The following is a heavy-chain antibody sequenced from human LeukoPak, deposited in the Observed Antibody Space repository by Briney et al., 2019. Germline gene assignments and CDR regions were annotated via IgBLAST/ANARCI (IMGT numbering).Heavy chain of an antibody. J-gene: IGHJ4*02. Sequence: GRSLRLSCAASGFTFDDYAMHWVRQAPGKGLEWVSGISWNSGSIGYADSVKGRFTISRDNAKNSLYLQMSSLRAEDTALYYCAKAPTGSSGYSTTFLDYWGQGTLVTVSS. D-gene: IGHD3-22*01. CDR1: GFTFDDYA. CDR2: ISWNSGSI. CDR3: AKAPTGSSGYSTTFLDY. V-gene: IGHV3-9*01.